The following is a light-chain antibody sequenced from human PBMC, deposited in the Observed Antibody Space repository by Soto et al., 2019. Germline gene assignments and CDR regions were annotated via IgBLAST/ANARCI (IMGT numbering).Light chain of an antibody. Sequence: QSALTQPASVSGSPGQSITISCTGTSSDVGGYNYVSWYQHHPGKAPKLMIYEVSNRPSGVSNPFSGSKSGNTASLSISGLQAEDEADYYCSSYTTSYTQVFGGGTKLTVL. CDR2: EVS. CDR1: SSDVGGYNY. CDR3: SSYTTSYTQV. J-gene: IGLJ3*02. V-gene: IGLV2-14*01.